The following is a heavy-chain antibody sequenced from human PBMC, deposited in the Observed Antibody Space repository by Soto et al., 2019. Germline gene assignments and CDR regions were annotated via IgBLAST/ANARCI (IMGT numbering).Heavy chain of an antibody. V-gene: IGHV3-7*01. D-gene: IGHD6-19*01. CDR1: GFTFSTSW. CDR3: VRGGWYPDY. CDR2: IDPDGDEK. Sequence: GSLRLSCGASGFTFSTSWMSWVRQAPGRGLEWVGNIDPDGDEKNYVDSVRGRFTFSRDNAKNLLYLQMNSLRAEDTAVYYCVRGGWYPDYWGQGTLVTVSS. J-gene: IGHJ4*02.